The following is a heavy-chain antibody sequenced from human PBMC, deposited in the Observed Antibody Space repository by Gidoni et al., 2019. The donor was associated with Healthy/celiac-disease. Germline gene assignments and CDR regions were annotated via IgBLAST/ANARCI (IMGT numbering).Heavy chain of an antibody. J-gene: IGHJ6*02. CDR1: GGPFSSYA. Sequence: QVQLVQSGAEVKKPGSPVKVSCKASGGPFSSYAISWVRQAPGQGLEWMGGIIPIFGTANYAQKFQGRVTITADKSTSTAYMELSSLRSEDTAVYYCATSEGYYYYYGMDVWGQGTTVTVSS. V-gene: IGHV1-69*06. CDR3: ATSEGYYYYYGMDV. CDR2: IIPIFGTA.